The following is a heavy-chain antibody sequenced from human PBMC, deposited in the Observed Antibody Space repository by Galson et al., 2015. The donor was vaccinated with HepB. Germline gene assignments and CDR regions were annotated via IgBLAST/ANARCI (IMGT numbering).Heavy chain of an antibody. Sequence: SVKVSCKVSGYTLTELSMHWVRQAPGKGLEWMGGFDPEDGETIYAQKFQGRVTMTEDTSTDTAYMELSSLRSEDTAVYYCATAGPLYSNIDYHGMDVWGQGTTVTVSS. CDR3: ATAGPLYSNIDYHGMDV. J-gene: IGHJ6*02. CDR2: FDPEDGET. V-gene: IGHV1-24*01. CDR1: GYTLTELS. D-gene: IGHD4-11*01.